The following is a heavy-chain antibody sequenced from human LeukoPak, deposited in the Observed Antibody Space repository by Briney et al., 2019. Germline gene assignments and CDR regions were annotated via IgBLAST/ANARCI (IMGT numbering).Heavy chain of an antibody. V-gene: IGHV3-15*01. J-gene: IGHJ6*03. CDR2: IKSKTDGGTT. D-gene: IGHD3-3*01. CDR3: TTYLVSDFWIGYYSYYYYYYMDV. CDR1: GFTFSNAW. Sequence: PGGSLRLSCAASGFTFSNAWMSWVRQAPGKGLEWVGRIKSKTDGGTTDYAAPVKGRFTISRDDSKNTLYLQMNSLKTEDTAVYYCTTYLVSDFWIGYYSYYYYYYMDVWGKGTTVTVSS.